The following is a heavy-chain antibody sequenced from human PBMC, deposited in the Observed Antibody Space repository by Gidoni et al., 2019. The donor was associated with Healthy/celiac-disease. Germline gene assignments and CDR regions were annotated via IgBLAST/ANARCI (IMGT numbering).Heavy chain of an antibody. V-gene: IGHV3-30*01. Sequence: QVQLVESGGGVVKPGRSLRLSCAASGFTFSSYAMHWVRQAPGKGLEWVAVISYDGSNKYYADSVKGRFTISRDNSKNTLYLKMNSLRAEDTAVYYCARDLFYGDYYYYGMDVWGQGTTVTVSS. D-gene: IGHD3-10*01. CDR3: ARDLFYGDYYYYGMDV. CDR2: ISYDGSNK. CDR1: GFTFSSYA. J-gene: IGHJ6*02.